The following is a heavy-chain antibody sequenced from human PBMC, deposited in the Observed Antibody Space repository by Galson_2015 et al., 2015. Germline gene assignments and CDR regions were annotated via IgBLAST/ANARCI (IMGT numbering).Heavy chain of an antibody. J-gene: IGHJ4*02. CDR1: GFSFKNYE. D-gene: IGHD5-18*01. CDR3: VRDPSTSLVAY. CDR2: ISESGSNI. V-gene: IGHV3-48*03. Sequence: SLRLSCAASGFSFKNYEMNWVRQAPGKGLEWVSYISESGSNIYYADSVKGRFTVSRDNANNLVHLQMNSLRAEDTAVYHCVRDPSTSLVAYWGQGTLVTVSS.